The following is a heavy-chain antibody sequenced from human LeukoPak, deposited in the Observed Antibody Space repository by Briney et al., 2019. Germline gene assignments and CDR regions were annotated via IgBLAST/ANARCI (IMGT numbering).Heavy chain of an antibody. CDR3: ARPPVAGAYYFDY. D-gene: IGHD6-19*01. CDR2: IYPGDSDT. Sequence: GESLKISCKGSGYSLTSYWIGWVRQMPGKGLEWMGIIYPGDSDTRYRPSFQGQVTISADKSISTAYLQWSSLKASDTAMYYCARPPVAGAYYFDYWGQGTLVTVSS. CDR1: GYSLTSYW. J-gene: IGHJ4*02. V-gene: IGHV5-51*01.